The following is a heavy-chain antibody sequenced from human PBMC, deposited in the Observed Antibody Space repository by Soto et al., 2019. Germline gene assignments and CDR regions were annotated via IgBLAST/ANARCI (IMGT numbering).Heavy chain of an antibody. V-gene: IGHV1-18*01. J-gene: IGHJ5*02. Sequence: QVQLVQSGAEVKKPGASVKVSCKASGYTFTSYGISWVRQAPGPGLEWMGWISAYNGYTNYAQKLQGRVTMTTDTSTSTAYRELMRLRSDDTAVYYCARDPQQPLLRKTWTNWFDPWGQGTLVTVSA. D-gene: IGHD2-21*02. CDR3: ARDPQQPLLRKTWTNWFDP. CDR1: GYTFTSYG. CDR2: ISAYNGYT.